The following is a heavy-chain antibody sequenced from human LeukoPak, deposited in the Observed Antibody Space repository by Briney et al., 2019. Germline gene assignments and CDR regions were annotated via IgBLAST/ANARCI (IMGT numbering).Heavy chain of an antibody. CDR1: GFTFSSYA. V-gene: IGHV3-30-3*01. D-gene: IGHD7-27*01. J-gene: IGHJ4*02. Sequence: PGRSLRLSCAASGFTFSSYAMHWVRQAPGKGLEWVAVISYDGSNKYYADSVKGRFTISRDNSKNTLYLQMNSLRAEDTAVYYCAKDRALGYFDYWGQGTLVTVSS. CDR2: ISYDGSNK. CDR3: AKDRALGYFDY.